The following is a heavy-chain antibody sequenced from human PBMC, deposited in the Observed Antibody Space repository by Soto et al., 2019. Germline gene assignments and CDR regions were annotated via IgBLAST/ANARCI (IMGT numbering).Heavy chain of an antibody. CDR1: AFTFSSYA. CDR3: AKGRAGGCPCCTQDY. V-gene: IGHV3-23*01. J-gene: IGHJ4*02. D-gene: IGHD6-19*01. Sequence: EVQLLESGGGLAQPGGSLRLSCAASAFTFSSYAMSWVRQAPGKGLEWVSAVRGSGDSTYYADSVKGRFTISRDNSKNTLYLQMKNLRAEDTAVYYCAKGRAGGCPCCTQDYWGQGALVTVSS. CDR2: VRGSGDST.